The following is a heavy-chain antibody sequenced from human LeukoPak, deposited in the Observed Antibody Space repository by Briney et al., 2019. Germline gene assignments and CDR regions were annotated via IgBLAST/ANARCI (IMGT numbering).Heavy chain of an antibody. CDR3: ARNKYSYGSRWFDP. D-gene: IGHD3-10*01. J-gene: IGHJ5*02. CDR1: GGSFSGYY. V-gene: IGHV4-34*01. CDR2: INHSGST. Sequence: SETLSLTCAVCGGSFSGYYWSWIRQPPGKGLEWIGEINHSGSTNYNPSLKSRVTISVDTSKNQFSLKLSSVTAADTAVYYCARNKYSYGSRWFDPWGQGTLVTVSS.